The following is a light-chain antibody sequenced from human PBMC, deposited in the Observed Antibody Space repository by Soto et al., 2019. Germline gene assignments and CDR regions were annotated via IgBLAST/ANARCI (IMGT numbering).Light chain of an antibody. V-gene: IGKV3-20*01. Sequence: EILLTQSPGTLSLSPGERVTLSCRASQSVAGSFLAWYRQKPGQSPRLLIYGSSTRASGTPDRFSGSGSGTDFTLKISRVEAEDVGVYYCMQAIHTRTFGQGTKVEIK. CDR1: QSVAGSF. CDR2: GSS. CDR3: MQAIHTRT. J-gene: IGKJ1*01.